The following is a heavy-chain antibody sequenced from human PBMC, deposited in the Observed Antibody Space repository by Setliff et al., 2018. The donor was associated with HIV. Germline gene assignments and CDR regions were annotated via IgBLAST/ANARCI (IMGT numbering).Heavy chain of an antibody. CDR2: MNPDSRNT. CDR1: GYTFTNYD. Sequence: ASVKVSCKPSGYTFTNYDINWVRQAAGQGLEWMGWMNPDSRNTGYAQRFEGSVTMTWDTSISTAYMELNNVKFEDTAVYYCARGDYMGVIRRRPFDLWGQGTLVTVSS. CDR3: ARGDYMGVIRRRPFDL. D-gene: IGHD2-21*01. J-gene: IGHJ4*02. V-gene: IGHV1-8*02.